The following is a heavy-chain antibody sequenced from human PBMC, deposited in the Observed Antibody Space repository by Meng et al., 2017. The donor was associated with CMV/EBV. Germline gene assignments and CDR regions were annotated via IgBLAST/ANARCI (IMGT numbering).Heavy chain of an antibody. D-gene: IGHD5-12*01. J-gene: IGHJ4*02. V-gene: IGHV3-43*01. CDR1: GFTFDDYT. CDR3: AKDQDIVATGGAFDY. CDR2: ISWDGGST. Sequence: GESLKISCAASGFTFDDYTMHWVRQAPGQGLEWVSLISWDGGSTYYADSVKGRFTIPRDNSKNSLYLQMNSLRTDDTALYYCAKDQDIVATGGAFDYWGQGTLVTVSS.